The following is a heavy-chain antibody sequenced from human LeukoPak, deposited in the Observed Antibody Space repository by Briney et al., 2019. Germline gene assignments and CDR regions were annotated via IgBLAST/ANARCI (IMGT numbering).Heavy chain of an antibody. Sequence: GESLKISCKGSGYSFTSYWIGWVRQMPGKGLEWMGIIYPGDSDTRYSPSFQGQVTISADKSISTAYLQWSSLKASDTAMYYCARSSGSSSSFFWFDLWGQGTLVTVSS. D-gene: IGHD6-6*01. V-gene: IGHV5-51*01. CDR3: ARSSGSSSSFFWFDL. CDR1: GYSFTSYW. J-gene: IGHJ5*02. CDR2: IYPGDSDT.